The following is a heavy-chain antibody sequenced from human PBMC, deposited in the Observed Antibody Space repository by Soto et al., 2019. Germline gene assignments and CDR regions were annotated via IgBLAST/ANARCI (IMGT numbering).Heavy chain of an antibody. CDR3: ARHGPRVYYDNSDYYYYGMDV. V-gene: IGHV5-51*01. Sequence: PGESLTISCKGSGYSFTIYWIGWVRQMPGKGLEWMGISYPGDSDTSYSPSFQGQVTISAHKSISTAYLQWSSLKASDTAMYYCARHGPRVYYDNSDYYYYGMDVWGQGTTVTVSS. J-gene: IGHJ6*02. CDR2: SYPGDSDT. D-gene: IGHD3-22*01. CDR1: GYSFTIYW.